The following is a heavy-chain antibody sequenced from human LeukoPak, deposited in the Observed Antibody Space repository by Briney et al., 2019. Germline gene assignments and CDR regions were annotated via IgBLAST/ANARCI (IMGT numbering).Heavy chain of an antibody. CDR3: ARMDPRDYYYGMDV. D-gene: IGHD2-2*03. J-gene: IGHJ6*02. CDR2: INHSGST. V-gene: IGHV4-34*01. CDR1: GGSFSGYY. Sequence: SETLSLTCAVYGGSFSGYYWSWIRQPPGKGLEWIGEINHSGSTNYNPSLKSRVTISVDTSKNQFSLKLSSVTAADTAVYYCARMDPRDYYYGMDVWGQGTTVTVSS.